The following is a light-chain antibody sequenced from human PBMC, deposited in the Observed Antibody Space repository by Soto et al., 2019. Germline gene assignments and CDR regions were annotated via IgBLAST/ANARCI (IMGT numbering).Light chain of an antibody. CDR2: DVS. CDR1: SSDVGGYNY. CDR3: SSYPTSNTRQIV. J-gene: IGLJ1*01. V-gene: IGLV2-14*01. Sequence: QSALTQPASVSGSPGQAITISCTGTSSDVGGYNYVSWYQQHPGKAPKFMIYDVSNRPSGVSNRFSGSKSGNTASLTISGLPAEDEADYYCSSYPTSNTRQIVFGTGTKLTVL.